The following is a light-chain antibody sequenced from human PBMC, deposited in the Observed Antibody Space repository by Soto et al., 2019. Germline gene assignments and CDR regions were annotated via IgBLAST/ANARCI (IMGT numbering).Light chain of an antibody. Sequence: QSVLTQPASGSGSPGQSITISCTGTSSDVGGYNYVSWYQQHPGKAPKLMIYDVSNRPSGVSNRFSGSKSGNTASLTISGLQAENEADYYCSSYTSSSTYVFGTGTQLTVL. CDR1: SSDVGGYNY. V-gene: IGLV2-14*01. J-gene: IGLJ1*01. CDR3: SSYTSSSTYV. CDR2: DVS.